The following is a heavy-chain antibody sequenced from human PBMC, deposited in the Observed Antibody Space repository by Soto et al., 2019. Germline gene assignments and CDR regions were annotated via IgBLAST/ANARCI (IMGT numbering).Heavy chain of an antibody. D-gene: IGHD1-26*01. J-gene: IGHJ4*02. CDR2: SRNKANRYST. V-gene: IGHV3-72*01. CDR3: ARFSASYTRRLAY. CDR1: GFTFSDHY. Sequence: EVQLVESGGGLVQPGGSLRLSCAASGFTFSDHYMDWVRQAPGKGLEWVGRSRNKANRYSTEYAASVKGRFTISRDESKSSLYLQMNSLKTEDTAVYYCARFSASYTRRLAYWGQGTLVTVSS.